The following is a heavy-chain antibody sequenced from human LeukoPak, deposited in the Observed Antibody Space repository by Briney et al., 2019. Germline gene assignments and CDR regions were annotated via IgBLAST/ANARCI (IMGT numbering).Heavy chain of an antibody. CDR3: ARHPLLRGYTYGYADY. V-gene: IGHV5-51*01. J-gene: IGHJ4*02. Sequence: GASLQISFKGSGYSFTSYWIGWGRPMPGKGVEWMGIIYPGDSDTRYSPSFQGQVTISADKSISTAYLQWSSLKASDTAMYYCARHPLLRGYTYGYADYWGQGTLVTASS. CDR1: GYSFTSYW. D-gene: IGHD5-18*01. CDR2: IYPGDSDT.